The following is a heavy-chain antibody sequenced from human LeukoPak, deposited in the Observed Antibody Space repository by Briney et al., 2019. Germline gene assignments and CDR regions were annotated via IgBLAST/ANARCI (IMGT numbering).Heavy chain of an antibody. Sequence: ERSLRLSCAASGFTFSSYAMHWVRQAPGKGLEWVAVISYDGSNKYYADSVKGRFTISRDNSKNTLYLQMNSLRAEDTAVYYCEALFDYWGQGTLVTVSS. CDR2: ISYDGSNK. CDR1: GFTFSSYA. J-gene: IGHJ4*02. CDR3: EALFDY. V-gene: IGHV3-30*04.